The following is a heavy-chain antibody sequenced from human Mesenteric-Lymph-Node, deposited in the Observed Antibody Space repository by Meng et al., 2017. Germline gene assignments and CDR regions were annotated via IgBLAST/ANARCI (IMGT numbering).Heavy chain of an antibody. J-gene: IGHJ5*02. V-gene: IGHV3-30*04. CDR2: TSHDGNNK. CDR3: AREKGSSGRAGWFDP. Sequence: GESLKISCAASGFTFSNYPMHWIRQSPGKGLEWVAGTSHDGNNKHYADSGNGRFTISRDNSKNTLHLQIDSLRGDDTAVYYCAREKGSSGRAGWFDPWGQGTLVTVSS. CDR1: GFTFSNYP. D-gene: IGHD3-22*01.